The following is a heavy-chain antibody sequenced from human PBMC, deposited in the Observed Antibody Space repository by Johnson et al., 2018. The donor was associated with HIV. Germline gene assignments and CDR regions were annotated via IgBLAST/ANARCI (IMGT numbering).Heavy chain of an antibody. CDR2: ISYDGNNK. CDR1: GFTFSSYA. CDR3: AKDVGNYWPDAFDI. V-gene: IGHV3-30-3*01. Sequence: QVQLVESGGGVVQPGRSLSLSCAASGFTFSSYAMYWVRQAPGKGLEWVAFISYDGNNKYYAASVQGRFTISRDNSKNSLYLQMNTLRAEDTAVYYCAKDVGNYWPDAFDIWGQGAVVTVSS. D-gene: IGHD3-3*01. J-gene: IGHJ3*02.